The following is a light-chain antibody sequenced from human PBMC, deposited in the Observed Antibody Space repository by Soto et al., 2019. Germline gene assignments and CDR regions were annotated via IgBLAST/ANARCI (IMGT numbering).Light chain of an antibody. CDR1: QGISNY. CDR3: QKYNSAPWT. J-gene: IGKJ1*01. Sequence: DIQMTQSPSSLSSSVGDRVTITCRASQGISNYLAWYHQQPGKVPKLLIYVASTLQSGVPSRFSGSGSGTDFTITIRSLQPEDVATYYCQKYNSAPWTFGQGTKVEIK. V-gene: IGKV1-27*01. CDR2: VAS.